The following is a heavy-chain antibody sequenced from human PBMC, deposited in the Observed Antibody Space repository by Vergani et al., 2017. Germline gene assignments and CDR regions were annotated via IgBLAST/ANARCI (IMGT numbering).Heavy chain of an antibody. CDR1: GFTFSSYA. CDR3: ARVRESGGGNFDY. Sequence: QVQLVESGGGVVQPGRSLRLSCAASGFTFSSYAMHWVRQAPGKGLEWVAVISYDGSNKYYADSVKGRFTISRDNSKNTLYLQMNSRRAEDTAVYYCARVRESGGGNFDYWGQGTLVTVSS. J-gene: IGHJ4*02. CDR2: ISYDGSNK. D-gene: IGHD4-23*01. V-gene: IGHV3-30*04.